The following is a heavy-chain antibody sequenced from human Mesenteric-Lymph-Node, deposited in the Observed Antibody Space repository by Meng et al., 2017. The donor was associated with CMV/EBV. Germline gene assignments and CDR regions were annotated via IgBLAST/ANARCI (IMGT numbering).Heavy chain of an antibody. CDR2: IYSGGSST. CDR1: GFTFSSYA. D-gene: IGHD3-3*01. J-gene: IGHJ4*02. Sequence: GGSLRLSCAASGFTFSSYAMSWVRQAPGKGLGWVSVIYSGGSSTYYADSVKGRFTISRDNSKNAVYLQMNSLRAEDTAVYYCAEEADYDFWGGYFYWYQGTLVTVSS. V-gene: IGHV3-23*03. CDR3: AEEADYDFWGGYFY.